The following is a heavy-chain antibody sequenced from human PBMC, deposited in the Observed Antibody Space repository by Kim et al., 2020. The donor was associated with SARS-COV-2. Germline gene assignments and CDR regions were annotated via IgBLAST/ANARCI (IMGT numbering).Heavy chain of an antibody. CDR1: GCTFDDYA. V-gene: IGHV3-9*01. D-gene: IGHD3-9*01. CDR2: ISWNSGSI. J-gene: IGHJ6*01. Sequence: GGSLRLSCAASGCTFDDYAMHWVRQAPGKGLEWVSGISWNSGSIGYADSVKGRFTISRDNAKNSLYLQMNSLRAEDTALYYCARDILTGYPHYYGMDVWG. CDR3: ARDILTGYPHYYGMDV.